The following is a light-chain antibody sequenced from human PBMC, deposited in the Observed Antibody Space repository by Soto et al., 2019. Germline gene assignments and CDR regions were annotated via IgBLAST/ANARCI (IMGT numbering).Light chain of an antibody. V-gene: IGKV3-11*01. CDR2: DAA. CDR3: QHRSSWPRS. J-gene: IGKJ1*01. Sequence: DIVLTQSPATLSLSPGDRAALSCRASQSVGTSLAWYKQQPGQAPRLLIHDAAYRASGIPESFRGSGSGTAFSLSISSLEPDDFAVYYCQHRSSWPRSFGRGTKVEV. CDR1: QSVGTS.